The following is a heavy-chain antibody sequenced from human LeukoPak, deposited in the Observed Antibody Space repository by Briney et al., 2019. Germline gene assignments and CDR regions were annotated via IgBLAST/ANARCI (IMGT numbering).Heavy chain of an antibody. Sequence: SETLSLTCTVSGGSISSSSYYWGWIRQPPGKGLEWIGSIFYSGSTYYNPSLKSRVTISVDTSKNQFSLKLSSVTAADTGVYYCARGQRRITMVRGVYRTPNFDPWGQGTLVTVSS. J-gene: IGHJ5*02. CDR2: IFYSGST. CDR3: ARGQRRITMVRGVYRTPNFDP. D-gene: IGHD3-10*01. V-gene: IGHV4-39*07. CDR1: GGSISSSSYY.